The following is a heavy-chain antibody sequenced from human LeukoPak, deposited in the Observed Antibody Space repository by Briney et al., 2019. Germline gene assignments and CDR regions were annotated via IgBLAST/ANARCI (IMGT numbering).Heavy chain of an antibody. V-gene: IGHV4-59*08. CDR1: GGSISSYY. J-gene: IGHJ5*02. D-gene: IGHD2-2*01. CDR2: IYYSGST. CDR3: ARLRSYCSSTSCYPGWFDP. Sequence: SETLSLTCTVSGGSISSYYWSWIRQPPGKGLEWIGYIYYSGSTNYNPSLKSRVTISVDTSKNQFSLKLSSVTAADTAVYYCARLRSYCSSTSCYPGWFDPWGQGTWSPSPQ.